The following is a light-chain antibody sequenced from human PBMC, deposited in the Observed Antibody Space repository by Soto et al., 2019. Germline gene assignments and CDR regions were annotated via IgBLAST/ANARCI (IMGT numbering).Light chain of an antibody. V-gene: IGKV3-11*01. CDR1: QSVSSS. CDR2: DAS. Sequence: EIVLTQSPATLSLSPGERATLSCRASQSVSSSLGWYQQRPGQAPRLLIYDASSRAAGSPARFSGSGSGTDFTLTISSLEPEDFAVYYCQQYNNWPPWTFGQGTKVDIK. J-gene: IGKJ1*01. CDR3: QQYNNWPPWT.